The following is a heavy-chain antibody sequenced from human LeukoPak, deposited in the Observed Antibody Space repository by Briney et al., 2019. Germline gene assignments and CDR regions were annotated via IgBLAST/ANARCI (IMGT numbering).Heavy chain of an antibody. CDR1: GFTFSSYA. CDR3: AKDRNDYGDYNDY. D-gene: IGHD4-17*01. Sequence: GGSLRLSCAASGFTFSSYAMSWVRQAPGRGLEWVSAISGSGGSTYYADSVKGRFTISRDNSKNTLYLQMNSLRAEDTAVYYCAKDRNDYGDYNDYWGQGTLVTVSS. V-gene: IGHV3-23*01. CDR2: ISGSGGST. J-gene: IGHJ4*02.